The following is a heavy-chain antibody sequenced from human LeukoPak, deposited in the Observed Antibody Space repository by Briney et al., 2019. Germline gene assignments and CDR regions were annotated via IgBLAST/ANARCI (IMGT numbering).Heavy chain of an antibody. J-gene: IGHJ4*02. CDR3: ARGRRSGSPDY. V-gene: IGHV1-69*05. CDR1: GGTFSSYA. D-gene: IGHD1-26*01. Sequence: ASVKVSCKASGGTFSSYAISWVRQAPGQALEWMGGIIPIFGTANYAQKFQGRVTITTDESTSTAYMELSSLRSEDTAVYYCARGRRSGSPDYWGQGTLVTVSS. CDR2: IIPIFGTA.